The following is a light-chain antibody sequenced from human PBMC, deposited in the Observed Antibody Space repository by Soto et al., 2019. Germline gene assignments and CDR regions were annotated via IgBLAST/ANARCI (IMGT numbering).Light chain of an antibody. V-gene: IGKV1-39*01. CDR1: SSICSY. CDR3: QQSYSTPYT. Sequence: IPMTQSPSSLSASVGDSVTITCRASSSICSYQTWYQQKPGKAPKVLIFAASSLQSGVPSRFGGSGSGTEFTLTISSLQPEDFATYYCQQSYSTPYTFGQGTKLEIK. CDR2: AAS. J-gene: IGKJ2*01.